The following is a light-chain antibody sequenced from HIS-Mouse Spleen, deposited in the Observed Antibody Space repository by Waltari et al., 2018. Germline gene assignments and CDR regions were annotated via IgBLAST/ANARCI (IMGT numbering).Light chain of an antibody. CDR3: AAWDDSLGAWV. J-gene: IGLJ3*02. CDR2: RNN. CDR1: SSNIGSNY. Sequence: QSVLTQPPSASGTPGQRVTISCSGSSSNIGSNYVYWYPQLPGTAPKLLIYRNNPRPAGFPARSAGSRSGTSASLAISGLRSEDEADYYCAAWDDSLGAWVFGGGTKLTVL. V-gene: IGLV1-47*01.